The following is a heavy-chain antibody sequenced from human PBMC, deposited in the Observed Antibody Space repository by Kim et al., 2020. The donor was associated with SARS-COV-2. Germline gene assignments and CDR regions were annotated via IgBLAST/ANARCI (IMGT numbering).Heavy chain of an antibody. D-gene: IGHD6-19*01. Sequence: PSLKSRVTISVDTSKNQFSLKLNSVTAADTAVYYCARMGSSGWFESAFDIWGQGTMVTVSS. J-gene: IGHJ3*02. V-gene: IGHV4-59*01. CDR3: ARMGSSGWFESAFDI.